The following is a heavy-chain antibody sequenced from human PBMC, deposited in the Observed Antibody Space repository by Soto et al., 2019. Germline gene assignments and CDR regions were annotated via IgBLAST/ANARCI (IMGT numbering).Heavy chain of an antibody. V-gene: IGHV1-46*01. CDR3: ARDNNWNYLSDYYYYGMDV. D-gene: IGHD1-7*01. J-gene: IGHJ6*02. CDR2: INPGRGST. CDR1: GYTFTNYH. Sequence: GASVKVSCKASGYTFTNYHIHWVRQAPGQGLEWMGIINPGRGSTTYAHKFQGRVTMTRDTSTSTAYMELRSLRSDDTAVYYCARDNNWNYLSDYYYYGMDVWGQGTTVTVSS.